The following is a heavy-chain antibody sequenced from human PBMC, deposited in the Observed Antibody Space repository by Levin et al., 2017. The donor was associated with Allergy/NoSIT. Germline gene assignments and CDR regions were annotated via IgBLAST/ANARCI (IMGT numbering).Heavy chain of an antibody. CDR3: ARLRSNSRGRHQIFYGMDV. Sequence: SETLSLTCAVSGGSISSSNWWSWVRQPPGKGLEWIGEIYHSGSTNYNPSLKSRVTISVDKSKNQFSLKLSSVTAADTAVYYCARLRSNSRGRHQIFYGMDVWGQGTTVTVSS. D-gene: IGHD3-10*01. CDR2: IYHSGST. V-gene: IGHV4-4*02. CDR1: GGSISSSNW. J-gene: IGHJ6*02.